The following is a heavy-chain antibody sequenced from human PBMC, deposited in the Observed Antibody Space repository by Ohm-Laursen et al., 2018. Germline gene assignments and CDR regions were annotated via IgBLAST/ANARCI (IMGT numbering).Heavy chain of an antibody. V-gene: IGHV4-59*07. CDR3: ARKGGYYYGMDV. J-gene: IGHJ6*02. CDR1: GGSISSYY. Sequence: SDTLSLTCTVPGGSISSYYWSWIRQPPGKGLEWIGYIYYSGSTNYNPSLKSRVTISVDTSKNQFSLKLSSVTAADTAVYYCARKGGYYYGMDVWGQGTTVTVSS. CDR2: IYYSGST.